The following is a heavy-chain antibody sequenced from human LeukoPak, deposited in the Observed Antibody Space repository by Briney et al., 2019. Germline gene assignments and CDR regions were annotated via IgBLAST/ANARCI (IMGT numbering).Heavy chain of an antibody. Sequence: PRGSLRLSCAASGFTFSSYWMTWVRQAPGRGLEWVATIKADGSDKYYVNSVKGRFTISRDNAKNSLSLQMDSLRAEDTAVYYCARGGLWGGDYWGQGTLVTVSS. V-gene: IGHV3-7*01. J-gene: IGHJ4*02. CDR3: ARGGLWGGDY. CDR2: IKADGSDK. D-gene: IGHD3-16*01. CDR1: GFTFSSYW.